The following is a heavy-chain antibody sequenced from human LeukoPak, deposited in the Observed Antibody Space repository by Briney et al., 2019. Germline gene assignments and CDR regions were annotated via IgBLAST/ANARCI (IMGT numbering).Heavy chain of an antibody. CDR1: GFSFSDYD. Sequence: GGSLRLFCSASGFSFSDYDMNWVRQAPGKGLEWVSAISGRSSHVYYGESVKGRFTISRDNAKNSLYLQLDSLGVEDTAVYYCGRAFPPLRTSSAGDLWGQGTLVTVSS. CDR2: ISGRSSHV. V-gene: IGHV3-21*01. D-gene: IGHD3-16*01. J-gene: IGHJ1*01. CDR3: GRAFPPLRTSSAGDL.